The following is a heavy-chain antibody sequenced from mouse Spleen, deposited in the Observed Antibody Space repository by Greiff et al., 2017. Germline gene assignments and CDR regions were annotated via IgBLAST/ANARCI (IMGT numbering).Heavy chain of an antibody. D-gene: IGHD2-10*01. V-gene: IGHV5-12-1*01. CDR1: GFTFSSYY. CDR2: ISSGGGST. J-gene: IGHJ2*01. Sequence: EVQLVESGGGLVKLGGSLKLSCAASGFTFSSYYMSWVRQTPEKRLEWVATISSGGGSTYYPDSVKGRFTISRDNAKNTLYLQMSSLNSEDTAVYYCARDSYYGNYFDYWGQGTTLTVSS. CDR3: ARDSYYGNYFDY.